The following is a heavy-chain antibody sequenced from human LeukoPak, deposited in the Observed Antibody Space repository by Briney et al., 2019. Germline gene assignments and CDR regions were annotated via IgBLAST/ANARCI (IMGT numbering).Heavy chain of an antibody. J-gene: IGHJ4*02. CDR2: INHSGST. Sequence: SETLSLTCAVYGGSFSGYYWSWIRQPPGKGLEWIGEINHSGSTNYNPSLKSRVTISVGTSKNQFSLKLSSVTAADTAVYYCAGVYDSSGYYPFWGQGTLVTVSS. CDR1: GGSFSGYY. CDR3: AGVYDSSGYYPF. V-gene: IGHV4-34*01. D-gene: IGHD3-22*01.